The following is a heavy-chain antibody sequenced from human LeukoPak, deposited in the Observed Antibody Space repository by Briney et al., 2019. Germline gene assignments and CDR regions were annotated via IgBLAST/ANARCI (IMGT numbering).Heavy chain of an antibody. CDR2: IYTSGTT. D-gene: IGHD3-22*01. Sequence: SETLSLTCTVSGGSISGYYWSWIRQPAGKGLEWIGHIYTSGTTNYNPSLKSRVTMSIDTSKNQFSLKLSSVTAADRAVYYCAREGSSAYAWFDPWGQGTLVTVSS. V-gene: IGHV4-4*07. CDR1: GGSISGYY. CDR3: AREGSSAYAWFDP. J-gene: IGHJ5*02.